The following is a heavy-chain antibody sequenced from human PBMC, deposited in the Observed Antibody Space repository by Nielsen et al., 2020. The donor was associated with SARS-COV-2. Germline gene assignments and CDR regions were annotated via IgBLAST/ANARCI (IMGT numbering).Heavy chain of an antibody. J-gene: IGHJ4*02. CDR1: GGSFSSYY. V-gene: IGHV4-59*10. CDR3: ARVYSSGWFETGFDY. CDR2: IYTSGST. Sequence: SETRSLTCAVYGGSFSSYYWSWIRQPAGKGLEWIGRIYTSGSTNYNPSLKSRVTMSVDTSKNQFSLKLSSVTAADTAVYYCARVYSSGWFETGFDYWGQGTLVTVSS. D-gene: IGHD6-19*01.